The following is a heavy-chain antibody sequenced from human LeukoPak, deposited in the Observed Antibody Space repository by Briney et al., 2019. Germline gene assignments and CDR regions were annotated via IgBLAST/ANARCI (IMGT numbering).Heavy chain of an antibody. CDR1: GYTFTNYD. Sequence: ASVKVSCKASGYTFTNYDINWVRQATGQGLEWMGWMNPNSANTGYSQKFQGRVTFTRDTSISTAYMELSSLRSEDTAVYYCARPSGIAVAGTFAFDIWGQGTMVTVSS. CDR2: MNPNSANT. D-gene: IGHD6-19*01. V-gene: IGHV1-8*03. J-gene: IGHJ3*02. CDR3: ARPSGIAVAGTFAFDI.